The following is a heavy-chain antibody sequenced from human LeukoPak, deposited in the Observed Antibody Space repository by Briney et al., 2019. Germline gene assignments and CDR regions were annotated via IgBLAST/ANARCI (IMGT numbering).Heavy chain of an antibody. Sequence: PGGSLRLSCAASGFTFNSHAMSWFRQSPGKGLEWVSTISGTGASPYYADSVKGRFTISRDNAKNSLYLQMNSLRAEDTAVYYCARDLSSSDGDYWGQGTLVTVSS. CDR2: ISGTGASP. CDR3: ARDLSSSDGDY. V-gene: IGHV3-23*01. J-gene: IGHJ4*02. CDR1: GFTFNSHA.